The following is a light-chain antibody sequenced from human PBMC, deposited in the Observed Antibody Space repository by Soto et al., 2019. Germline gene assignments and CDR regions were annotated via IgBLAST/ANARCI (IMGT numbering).Light chain of an antibody. CDR2: GAS. CDR3: QQYGSSPT. Sequence: EIVWTQSPGTLSLSPGERATLSCRASQSVSSSYLAWYQQKPGQAPRLLIYGASSSATGIPDRVSGSGSGTDFTLTISRLEPEDFAVYYCQQYGSSPTFGQGTKVEIK. J-gene: IGKJ1*01. V-gene: IGKV3-20*01. CDR1: QSVSSSY.